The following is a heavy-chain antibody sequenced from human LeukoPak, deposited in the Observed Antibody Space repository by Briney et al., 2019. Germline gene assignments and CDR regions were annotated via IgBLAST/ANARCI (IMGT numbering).Heavy chain of an antibody. Sequence: PGGSLRLSCAASGFTFSSYAMNWVRQAPGKGLEWVSGISGSGGSTYYADSVKGRFTISRDNSKNTLYLQMNSLRAEDTAVYFCAKADSYGGNSQLFDYWGQGTLVTVSS. CDR2: ISGSGGST. D-gene: IGHD4-23*01. CDR3: AKADSYGGNSQLFDY. CDR1: GFTFSSYA. V-gene: IGHV3-23*01. J-gene: IGHJ4*02.